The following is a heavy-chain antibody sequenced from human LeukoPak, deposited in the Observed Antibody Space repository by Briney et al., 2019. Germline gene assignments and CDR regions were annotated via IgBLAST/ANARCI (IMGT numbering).Heavy chain of an antibody. J-gene: IGHJ6*03. D-gene: IGHD2-2*01. CDR1: GFIFRSYA. Sequence: GGSLRLSCAASGFIFRSYAMSWVRQAPGKGLEWVSVISDSDGSTTYYADSVKGRFTISRDNAKNSLYLQMNSLRAEDTAVYYCASSDIVVVPAADQLNYYYYMDVWGKGTTVTVSS. V-gene: IGHV3-23*01. CDR3: ASSDIVVVPAADQLNYYYYMDV. CDR2: ISDSDGSTT.